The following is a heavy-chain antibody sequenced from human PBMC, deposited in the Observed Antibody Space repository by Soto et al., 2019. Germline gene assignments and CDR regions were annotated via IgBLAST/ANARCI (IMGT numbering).Heavy chain of an antibody. Sequence: SETLSLTCPVNSGSLSGYYWSWIRQSPGKGLEWIGEINHRGSSDYNPSLKSRVTISIDASKNHFTLELTSVTAADTAVYYCARSDNRNSLYGVDVWGQGTAVT. J-gene: IGHJ6*02. CDR3: ARSDNRNSLYGVDV. V-gene: IGHV4-34*01. CDR1: SGSLSGYY. CDR2: INHRGSS. D-gene: IGHD1-7*01.